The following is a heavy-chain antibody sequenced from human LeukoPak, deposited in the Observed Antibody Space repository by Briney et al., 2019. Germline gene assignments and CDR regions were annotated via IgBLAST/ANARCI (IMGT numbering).Heavy chain of an antibody. CDR1: GFTFSAYW. V-gene: IGHV3-74*01. Sequence: GGSLRLSCTASGFTFSAYWMHWVRQAPGKGLVWVSRINSDGSTTSYAGSVKGRFTISRDNAKNTLYLQMNSLRAGDTAVYFCARSPHDYWGQGTLVTVSS. CDR3: ARSPHDY. CDR2: INSDGSTT. J-gene: IGHJ4*02.